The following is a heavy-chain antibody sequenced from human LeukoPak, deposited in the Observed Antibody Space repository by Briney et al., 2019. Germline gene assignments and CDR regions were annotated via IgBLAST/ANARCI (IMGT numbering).Heavy chain of an antibody. CDR1: GGSISSYY. J-gene: IGHJ3*02. CDR3: ARQYSYGNDAFDI. D-gene: IGHD5-18*01. V-gene: IGHV4-59*08. Sequence: SQTLSLTCTVSGGSISSYYWSWIRQPPGKGLEWIGYIYYSGSTNYNPSLKSRVTISVDTSKNQFSLKLSYVTAADTAVYYCARQYSYGNDAFDIWGQGTMVTVSS. CDR2: IYYSGST.